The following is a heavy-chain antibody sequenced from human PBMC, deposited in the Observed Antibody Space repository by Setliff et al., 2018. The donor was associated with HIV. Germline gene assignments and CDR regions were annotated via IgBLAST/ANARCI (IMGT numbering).Heavy chain of an antibody. V-gene: IGHV4-59*08. CDR3: SRHGTYYHLFDY. CDR1: GGSLNRYY. Sequence: LSLTCSVSGGSLNRYYWSWIRQAPGKGLEWLGYIFYSGGTNYNSHPSLKSRVSILVDTSTNQFSLRLSSLTAADTSVYYCSRHGTYYHLFDYWGQGTPVTVSS. J-gene: IGHJ4*02. D-gene: IGHD3-10*01. CDR2: IFYSGGT.